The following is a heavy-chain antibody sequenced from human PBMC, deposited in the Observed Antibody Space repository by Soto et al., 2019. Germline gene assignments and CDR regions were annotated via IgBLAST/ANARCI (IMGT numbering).Heavy chain of an antibody. J-gene: IGHJ5*02. V-gene: IGHV4-4*07. CDR1: GGSISSYY. CDR2: IYTSGST. D-gene: IGHD1-7*01. CDR3: ARSTGTTPYNWFDP. Sequence: TGPGPENTSETLSLTCTVSGGSISSYYWSWIRQPAGKGLEWIGRIYTSGSTNYNPSLKSRVTMSVDTSKNQFSLKLSSVTAADTAVYYCARSTGTTPYNWFDPWGQGTLVTVSS.